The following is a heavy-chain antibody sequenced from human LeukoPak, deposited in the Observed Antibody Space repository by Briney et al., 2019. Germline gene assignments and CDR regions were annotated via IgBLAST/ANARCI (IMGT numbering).Heavy chain of an antibody. Sequence: GGSLRLSCAASGFTFSSYSMNWVRQAPGKGLEWVSYISSGSRTIYYADSVKGRFTISRDNAKNSLYLQMNSLRAEDTAVYYCARAGGYGDYTTDYWGQGTLVTVSS. J-gene: IGHJ4*02. D-gene: IGHD4-17*01. CDR3: ARAGGYGDYTTDY. CDR1: GFTFSSYS. V-gene: IGHV3-48*01. CDR2: ISSGSRTI.